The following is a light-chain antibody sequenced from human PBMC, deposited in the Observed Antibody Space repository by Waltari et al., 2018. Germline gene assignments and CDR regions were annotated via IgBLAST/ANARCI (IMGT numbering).Light chain of an antibody. V-gene: IGKV2-28*01. Sequence: DIVMTQSPLSLPVSPGEPDSISCRSSQSLLHSDGYNYLDWYLQKPGQSPQLLIFLGSIRASVLPDRFSGSASGTHSPLSISIVEAEDAAVYYCLQALQPWTFGQGTTVEL. CDR1: QSLLHSDGYNY. CDR3: LQALQPWT. CDR2: LGS. J-gene: IGKJ1*01.